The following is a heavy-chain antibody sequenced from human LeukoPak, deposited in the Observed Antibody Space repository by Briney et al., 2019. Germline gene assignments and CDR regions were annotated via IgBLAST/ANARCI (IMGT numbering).Heavy chain of an antibody. Sequence: GGSLRLSCAASGFTFSDYLMHWVRQAPGKGLVWVARINGDGSSTTYVESVRGRFTISRDNAKKTLYLQMNSLRAEDAAVYYCARDMYSMSSARGAYWGQGTLVTVSS. CDR1: GFTFSDYL. J-gene: IGHJ4*02. D-gene: IGHD3-10*01. CDR3: ARDMYSMSSARGAY. CDR2: INGDGSST. V-gene: IGHV3-74*01.